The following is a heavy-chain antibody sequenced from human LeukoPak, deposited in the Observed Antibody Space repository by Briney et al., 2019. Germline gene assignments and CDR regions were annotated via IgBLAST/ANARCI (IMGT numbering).Heavy chain of an antibody. J-gene: IGHJ6*04. CDR2: INHSGST. V-gene: IGHV4-34*01. CDR1: GGSFSGYY. CDR3: ARVYDSSGYYWDYYYYYGMDV. Sequence: SETLSLTCAVYGGSFSGYYWSWIRQPPGKGLEWIGEINHSGSTNYNPSLKSRVTISVDTSKNQFSLKLSSVAAADTAVYYCARVYDSSGYYWDYYYYYGMDVWGKGTTVTVSS. D-gene: IGHD3-22*01.